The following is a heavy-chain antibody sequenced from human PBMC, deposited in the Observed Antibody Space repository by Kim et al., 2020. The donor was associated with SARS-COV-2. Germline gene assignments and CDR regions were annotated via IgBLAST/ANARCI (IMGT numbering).Heavy chain of an antibody. V-gene: IGHV4-59*01. D-gene: IGHD3-3*01. J-gene: IGHJ3*02. CDR3: ASATYDFWSGYPRGAFDI. Sequence: SETLSLTCTVSGGSISSYYLSWIRQPPGKGLEWIGYIYYSGSTNYNPSPKSRVTISVDTSKNQFSLKLSSVTAADTAVYYCASATYDFWSGYPRGAFDIWGEGTMVTVSP. CDR2: IYYSGST. CDR1: GGSISSYY.